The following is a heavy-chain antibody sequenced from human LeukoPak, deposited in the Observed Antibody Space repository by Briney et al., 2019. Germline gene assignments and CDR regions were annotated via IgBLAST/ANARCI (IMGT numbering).Heavy chain of an antibody. CDR2: IYTSGST. D-gene: IGHD6-19*01. J-gene: IGHJ5*02. CDR1: GGSISSGSYY. V-gene: IGHV4-61*02. Sequence: PSQTLSLTCTVSGGSISSGSYYWSWIRQPAGKGLEWIGRIYTSGSTNYNPSLKSRVTISVDTSKNQFSLKLSSVTAVDTAVYYCARDSSGWYWFDPWGQGTLVTVSS. CDR3: ARDSSGWYWFDP.